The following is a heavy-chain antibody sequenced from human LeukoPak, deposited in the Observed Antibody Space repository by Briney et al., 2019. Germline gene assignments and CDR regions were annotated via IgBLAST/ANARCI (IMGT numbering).Heavy chain of an antibody. D-gene: IGHD3-9*01. Sequence: SETLSLTRAVYGGSFSGYYWSWIRQPPGKGLEWIGEINHSGSTNYNPSLKSRVTISVDTSKNQFSLRLSAVTAADTVVYYWARVHYDILTGSSHLDDWGQGTLVTVSS. V-gene: IGHV4-34*01. CDR3: ARVHYDILTGSSHLDD. J-gene: IGHJ4*02. CDR2: INHSGST. CDR1: GGSFSGYY.